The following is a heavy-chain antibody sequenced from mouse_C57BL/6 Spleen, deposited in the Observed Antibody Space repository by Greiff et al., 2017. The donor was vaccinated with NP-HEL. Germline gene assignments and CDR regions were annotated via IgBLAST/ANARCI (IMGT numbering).Heavy chain of an antibody. CDR2: IDPSDSYT. CDR3: ARGGCGYVIDY. J-gene: IGHJ2*01. Sequence: VQLQQPGAELVMPGASVKLSCKASGYTFTSYWMHWVKQRPGQGLEWIGEIDPSDSYTNYNQKFKGKSTLTVDKSSSTAYMQLSSLTSEDSAVYYWARGGCGYVIDYWGQGTTLTVSS. D-gene: IGHD2-2*01. CDR1: GYTFTSYW. V-gene: IGHV1-69*01.